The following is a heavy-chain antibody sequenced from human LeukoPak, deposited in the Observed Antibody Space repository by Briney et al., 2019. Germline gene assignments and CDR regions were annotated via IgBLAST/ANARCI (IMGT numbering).Heavy chain of an antibody. CDR1: GFTFSRYW. CDR2: MNIDGSEK. Sequence: HPGGSLRLSCAASGFTFSRYWMGWVRQAPGKRPKWVANMNIDGSEKYYADSVKGRFTISRDNARNSLYLQMNGLRVEDTAVYYCARDPVEWELLLDYWGQGTLVTVSS. D-gene: IGHD1-26*01. J-gene: IGHJ4*02. CDR3: ARDPVEWELLLDY. V-gene: IGHV3-7*01.